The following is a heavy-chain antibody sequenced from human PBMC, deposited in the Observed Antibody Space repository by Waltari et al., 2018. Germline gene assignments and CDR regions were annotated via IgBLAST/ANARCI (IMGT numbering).Heavy chain of an antibody. Sequence: EVQLVESGGGLVQPGGSLRLSCVASRFTFSSYWMSWVRQAPGKGLEWVAKIKKDGSEKYYVDSVKGRVTISRDNAKNSLYLQMNSLKIEDTAVYYCTTWSWSRFDYWALGTLVTVSS. J-gene: IGHJ4*02. CDR3: TTWSWSRFDY. D-gene: IGHD6-13*01. V-gene: IGHV3-7*05. CDR2: IKKDGSEK. CDR1: RFTFSSYW.